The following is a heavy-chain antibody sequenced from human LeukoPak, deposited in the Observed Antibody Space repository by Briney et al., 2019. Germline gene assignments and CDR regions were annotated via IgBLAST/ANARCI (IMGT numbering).Heavy chain of an antibody. D-gene: IGHD3-22*01. CDR3: ARAAWGYYDSSGYYPSDY. V-gene: IGHV4-30-4*01. CDR2: IYYSGST. J-gene: IGHJ4*02. Sequence: SQTLSLTCTVSGGSISSGDYYWSWIRQPPGKGLEWIGYIYYSGSTYYNPSLKSRVTISVDTSKNQFSLKLSSVTAADTAVYYCARAAWGYYDSSGYYPSDYWGQGTLVTVSS. CDR1: GGSISSGDYY.